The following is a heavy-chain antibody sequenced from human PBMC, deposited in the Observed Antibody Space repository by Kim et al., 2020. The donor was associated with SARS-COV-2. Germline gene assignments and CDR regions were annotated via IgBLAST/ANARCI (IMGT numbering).Heavy chain of an antibody. Sequence: GGSLRLSCAASGFTFSNYAMSWVRQAPGRGLEWVSAISGSGGSTYYADSVKGRFTISRDNSKNTLYLQMNSLRAEDTAVYYCVKDRYSSGAYGMEVWGQGPTVTVSS. CDR2: ISGSGGST. J-gene: IGHJ6*02. CDR3: VKDRYSSGAYGMEV. V-gene: IGHV3-23*01. CDR1: GFTFSNYA. D-gene: IGHD2-15*01.